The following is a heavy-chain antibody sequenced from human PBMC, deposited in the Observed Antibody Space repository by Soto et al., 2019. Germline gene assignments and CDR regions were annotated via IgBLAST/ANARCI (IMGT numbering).Heavy chain of an antibody. D-gene: IGHD3-22*01. CDR1: GGSISSSNW. CDR3: ARNPNVRYYYDSSGFDY. CDR2: IYHSGGT. V-gene: IGHV4-4*02. Sequence: PSETLSLTCAVSGGSISSSNWWSWVRQPPGKGLEWIGEIYHSGGTNYNPSLKSRVTISVDKSKNQFSLKLSSVTAADTAVYYCARNPNVRYYYDSSGFDYWGQGTLVTVSS. J-gene: IGHJ4*02.